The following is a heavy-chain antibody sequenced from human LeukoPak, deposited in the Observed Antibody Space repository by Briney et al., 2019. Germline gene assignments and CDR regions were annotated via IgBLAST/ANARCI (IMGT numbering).Heavy chain of an antibody. D-gene: IGHD2-2*02. Sequence: ASVKVSCKASGYTFTGYYMHWVRQAPGQGLEWMGWINPNSGGTNYAQKFQGRVTMTRDTSISTAYMELSRLRSDDTAVYYCARGLGYCSSTSCYTSLASGYFDYWGQETLVTVSS. CDR1: GYTFTGYY. J-gene: IGHJ4*02. CDR2: INPNSGGT. V-gene: IGHV1-2*02. CDR3: ARGLGYCSSTSCYTSLASGYFDY.